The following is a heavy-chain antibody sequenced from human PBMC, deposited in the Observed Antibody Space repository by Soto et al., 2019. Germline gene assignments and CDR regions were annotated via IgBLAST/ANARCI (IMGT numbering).Heavy chain of an antibody. J-gene: IGHJ4*02. Sequence: GGSLRLSCAASGFTFSGSAMHWVRQASGKGLEWVGRIRSKANSYATAYAASVKGGFTISRDDSKNTAYLQMNSLKTEDTAVYYCTIPYYYDSSGYYYTAYWGQGTLVTVSS. CDR2: IRSKANSYAT. CDR3: TIPYYYDSSGYYYTAY. V-gene: IGHV3-73*01. CDR1: GFTFSGSA. D-gene: IGHD3-22*01.